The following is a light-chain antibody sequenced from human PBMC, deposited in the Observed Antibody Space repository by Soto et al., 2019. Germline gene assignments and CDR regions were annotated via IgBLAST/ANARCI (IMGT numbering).Light chain of an antibody. CDR1: HSVSTN. V-gene: IGKV3-15*01. Sequence: EIVMTQSPSNLSVSPGERATLACRASHSVSTNLAWYQQKPGQAPRLLIYGASTRATGIAARFSGSGSGTEFTLTISSLQSEDFAVYYCQQRSNWPIPFGQGTRLEIK. CDR3: QQRSNWPIP. CDR2: GAS. J-gene: IGKJ5*01.